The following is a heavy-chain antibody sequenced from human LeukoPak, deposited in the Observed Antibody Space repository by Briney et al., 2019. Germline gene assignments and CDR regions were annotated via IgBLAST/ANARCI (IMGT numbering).Heavy chain of an antibody. J-gene: IGHJ4*02. D-gene: IGHD4-17*01. CDR1: GFTFSSYS. Sequence: GGTLRLSCVVSGFTFSSYSMSWVRQAPGKGLEWVSAISGSGDSTYYADSVKGRFTISRDNSKNTLYLQMNSLRAEDTAVYYCAKIGDYVDYWGQGTLVTVSS. CDR3: AKIGDYVDY. V-gene: IGHV3-23*01. CDR2: ISGSGDST.